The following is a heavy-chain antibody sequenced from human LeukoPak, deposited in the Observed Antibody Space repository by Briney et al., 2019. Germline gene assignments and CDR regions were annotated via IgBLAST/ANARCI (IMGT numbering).Heavy chain of an antibody. CDR1: GGSISSYY. V-gene: IGHV4-59*08. CDR2: IYYSGST. Sequence: SETLSLTCTVSGGSISSYYRSWIRQPPGKGLEWIGYIYYSGSTNYNPSLKSRVTISVDTSKNQFSLKLSSVTAADTAVYYCARQTGYYFDYWGQGTLVTVSS. J-gene: IGHJ4*02. CDR3: ARQTGYYFDY. D-gene: IGHD1-1*01.